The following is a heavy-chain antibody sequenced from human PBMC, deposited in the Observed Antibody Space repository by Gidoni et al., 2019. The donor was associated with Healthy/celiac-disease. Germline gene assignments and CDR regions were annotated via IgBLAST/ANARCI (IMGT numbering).Heavy chain of an antibody. V-gene: IGHV3-23*01. D-gene: IGHD3-10*01. CDR3: AKDWVSGVRGVTSFDY. J-gene: IGHJ4*02. CDR1: GFSFSGYA. Sequence: EVQLLESGGGLVQPGGSVRLSCAASGFSFSGYAMSWVRQAPGKGLEWVSAISGSGGSTYYADSVKGRFTISRDNSKNTLYLQMNSLRAEDTAVYYCAKDWVSGVRGVTSFDYWGQGTLVTVSS. CDR2: ISGSGGST.